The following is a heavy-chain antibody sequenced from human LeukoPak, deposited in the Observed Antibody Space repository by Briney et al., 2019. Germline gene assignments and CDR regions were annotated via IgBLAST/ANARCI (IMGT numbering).Heavy chain of an antibody. J-gene: IGHJ4*02. CDR2: INPNSGGT. CDR1: GYTFTGYY. D-gene: IGHD3-3*01. Sequence: ASVKVSCXASGYTFTGYYMHWVRQAPGQGLEWMGRINPNSGGTNYAQKFQGRVTMTRDTSISTAYMELSRLRSDDTAVYYCVRVIFGDSNAIDYWGQGTLVTVSS. CDR3: VRVIFGDSNAIDY. V-gene: IGHV1-2*06.